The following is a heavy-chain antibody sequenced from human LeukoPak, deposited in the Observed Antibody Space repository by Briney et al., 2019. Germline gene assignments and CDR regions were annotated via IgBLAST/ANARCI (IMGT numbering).Heavy chain of an antibody. D-gene: IGHD6-6*01. J-gene: IGHJ6*03. CDR3: ARLGDSSSYYYYYMDV. V-gene: IGHV4-39*07. Sequence: SETLSLTCTVSGGSISSSPFSWGWIRQPPGKGLEWIGSIYYSGSTYYNPSLKSRVTISVDTSKNQFSLKLSSVTAADTAVYYCARLGDSSSYYYYYMDVWGKGTTVTVSS. CDR2: IYYSGST. CDR1: GGSISSSPFS.